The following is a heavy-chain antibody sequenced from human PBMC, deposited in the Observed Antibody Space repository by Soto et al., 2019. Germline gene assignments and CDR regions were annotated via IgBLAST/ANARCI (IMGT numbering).Heavy chain of an antibody. V-gene: IGHV3-23*01. D-gene: IGHD2-8*02. CDR1: GFICSSYD. CDR3: AKATATGGGAFDI. J-gene: IGHJ3*02. Sequence: HPGGSLRLSCAASGFICSSYDMSWVRQAPGKGLEWVSTILVDGRTFYVDSVKGRFTISRDRSQNTVYLQMNSLTAGDTALYYCAKATATGGGAFDICGQGTMVTVSS. CDR2: ILVDGRT.